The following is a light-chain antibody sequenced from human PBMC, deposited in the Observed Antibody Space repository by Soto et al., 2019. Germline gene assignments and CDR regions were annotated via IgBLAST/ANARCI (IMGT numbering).Light chain of an antibody. CDR3: QQYGRSSLT. CDR1: QSVSSNY. CDR2: GAS. V-gene: IGKV3-20*01. J-gene: IGKJ4*01. Sequence: EIVLTQSPGTLSLSPGERATLSCRASQSVSSNYLAWYQQKPGQAPRLLIYGASNKATGIPDRFSGSGSGTDFTLTISRMEPEDFAVYYCQQYGRSSLTFGGGTKVEIK.